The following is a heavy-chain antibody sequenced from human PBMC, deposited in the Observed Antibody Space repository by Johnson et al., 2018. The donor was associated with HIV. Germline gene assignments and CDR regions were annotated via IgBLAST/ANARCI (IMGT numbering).Heavy chain of an antibody. J-gene: IGHJ3*02. V-gene: IGHV3-9*01. CDR1: GFTLHDHA. CDR3: ARDIREEYSSSSSAFDI. D-gene: IGHD6-6*01. Sequence: VQLVESGGGVVQPGRSLRLSCAASGFTLHDHAMHWVRQAPGQGLEWVSGISWNSGSIGHADSVKGRFTISRDNAKNSLYLQMNSLRGEDTALYYCARDIREEYSSSSSAFDIWGQGTMVTVSS. CDR2: ISWNSGSI.